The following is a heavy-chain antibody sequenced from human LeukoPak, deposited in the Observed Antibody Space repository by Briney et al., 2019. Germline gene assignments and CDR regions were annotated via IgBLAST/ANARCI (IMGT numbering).Heavy chain of an antibody. Sequence: ASVKVSCKASGYTFTSYGISWVRQAPGQGLEWMGWISACNGNTNYAQKVQGRVTMTTDTSTSTAYMELRSLRSDGTAVYYCARAPTNDFWSAYYDYWGQGTLVTVSS. J-gene: IGHJ4*02. D-gene: IGHD3-3*01. CDR2: ISACNGNT. V-gene: IGHV1-18*01. CDR1: GYTFTSYG. CDR3: ARAPTNDFWSAYYDY.